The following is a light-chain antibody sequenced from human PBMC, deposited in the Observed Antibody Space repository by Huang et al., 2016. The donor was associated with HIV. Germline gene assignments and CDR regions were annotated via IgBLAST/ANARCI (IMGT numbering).Light chain of an antibody. CDR3: QQYNNWPLT. V-gene: IGKV3-15*01. CDR2: VTA. J-gene: IGKJ4*01. Sequence: EIVLTQFPATLSLSPGERATLSCRSSQSVGGNVAGYQPKPGQAPRLLIYVTATRATTFPARFSGSGSGTEFTLTISSLQSEDVAVYFCQQYNNWPLTFGGGTRVEI. CDR1: QSVGGN.